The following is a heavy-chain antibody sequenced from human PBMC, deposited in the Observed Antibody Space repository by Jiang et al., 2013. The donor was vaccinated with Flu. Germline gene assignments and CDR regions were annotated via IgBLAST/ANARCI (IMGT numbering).Heavy chain of an antibody. CDR3: ARNYSATAYDV. CDR2: INPDNGKT. CDR1: GYSFSSYG. D-gene: IGHD5-24*01. J-gene: IGHJ4*02. V-gene: IGHV1-18*04. Sequence: KPGASVKVSCKASGYSFSSYGISWVRQAPGQGLEWMGWINPDNGKTNFAQRLQGRVTLTTDTFTSTAYMEVGTLRSDDTAVYYCARNYSATAYDVWGQGTLVTVSS.